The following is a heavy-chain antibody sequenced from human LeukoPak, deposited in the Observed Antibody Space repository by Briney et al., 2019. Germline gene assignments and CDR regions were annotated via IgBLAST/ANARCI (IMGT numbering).Heavy chain of an antibody. D-gene: IGHD3-22*01. J-gene: IGHJ4*02. V-gene: IGHV1-18*01. CDR3: ARDVYYDSSYFFDY. Sequence: KFQGRVTMTTDTSTSTAYMALRSLRSDDTAVYYCARDVYYDSSYFFDYWGQGTLVTVSS.